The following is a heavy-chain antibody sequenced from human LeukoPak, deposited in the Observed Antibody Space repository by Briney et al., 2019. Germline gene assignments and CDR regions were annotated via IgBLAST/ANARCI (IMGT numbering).Heavy chain of an antibody. V-gene: IGHV3-21*01. D-gene: IGHD3-10*01. CDR3: ARDSVFEDAFDI. CDR2: ISSSSSYI. CDR1: GFTFSSYS. J-gene: IGHJ3*02. Sequence: GGSLRLSCAASGFTFSSYSMNWVRQAPGKGLEWVSSISSSSSYIYYADSVKGRFTISRDNSKNSLYLQMNSLRAEDTAVYYCARDSVFEDAFDIWGQGTMVTVSS.